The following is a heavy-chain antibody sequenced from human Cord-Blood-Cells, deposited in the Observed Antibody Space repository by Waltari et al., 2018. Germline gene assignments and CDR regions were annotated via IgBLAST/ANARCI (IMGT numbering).Heavy chain of an antibody. CDR1: GYTFTCYY. V-gene: IGHV1-2*04. J-gene: IGHJ4*02. Sequence: QVQLVQSGAEGKKPGASVKVSCKASGYTFTCYYIPWVRPAPGKGLEWMGWINPNSGGTNYAQKFQGWVTMTRDTSISTAYMELSRLRSDDTAVYYCARDPSIAVAGTGYFDYWGQGTLVTVSS. CDR2: INPNSGGT. CDR3: ARDPSIAVAGTGYFDY. D-gene: IGHD6-19*01.